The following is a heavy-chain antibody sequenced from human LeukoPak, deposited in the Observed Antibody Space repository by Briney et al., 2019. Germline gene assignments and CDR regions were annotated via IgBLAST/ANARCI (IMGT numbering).Heavy chain of an antibody. V-gene: IGHV3-7*01. J-gene: IGHJ6*03. CDR2: IKQDGSEK. D-gene: IGHD1-26*01. CDR3: ARDNLWELLTLGYYYYYMDV. CDR1: GFTFSSYW. Sequence: PGGSLRLSCAASGFTFSSYWMSWVRQAPGKGLEWVANIKQDGSEKYYVDSVKGRFTISRDNAKNSLYLQMNSLRAEDTAVYYCARDNLWELLTLGYYYYYMDVWGKGTTVTVSS.